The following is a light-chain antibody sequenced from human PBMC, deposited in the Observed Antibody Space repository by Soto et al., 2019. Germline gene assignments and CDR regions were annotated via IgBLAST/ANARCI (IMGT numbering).Light chain of an antibody. Sequence: DMQITQSPSTLSGSVGDRVTITCRVSQTISSWLAWYQQKPGKAPKLLIYKASTLKSGVPSRFSGSGSGTEFTLTISSLQPDDFATYYCQHYNSYSEAFGQGTKV. V-gene: IGKV1-5*03. CDR1: QTISSW. CDR3: QHYNSYSEA. J-gene: IGKJ1*01. CDR2: KAS.